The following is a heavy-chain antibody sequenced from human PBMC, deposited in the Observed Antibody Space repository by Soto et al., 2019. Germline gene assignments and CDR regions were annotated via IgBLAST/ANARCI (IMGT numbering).Heavy chain of an antibody. Sequence: QVQLVQSGAEVKKPGSSVKVSCKASGGTFSSYAISWVRQAPGQGLEWMGGIIPIFGTANYAQKFQGRVTITADESASTAYMELSSLRSEDTAVYYCARARWYCTNGVCYTDYYYYGMDVWGQGTTVTVSS. D-gene: IGHD2-8*01. CDR3: ARARWYCTNGVCYTDYYYYGMDV. CDR1: GGTFSSYA. J-gene: IGHJ6*02. V-gene: IGHV1-69*01. CDR2: IIPIFGTA.